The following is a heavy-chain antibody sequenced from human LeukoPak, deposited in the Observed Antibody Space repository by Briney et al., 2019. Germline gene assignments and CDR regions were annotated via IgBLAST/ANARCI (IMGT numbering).Heavy chain of an antibody. D-gene: IGHD1-26*01. J-gene: IGHJ4*02. CDR3: ARDRGGWELPPFDY. Sequence: GGSLRLSCAASGFTVSSNYMSWVRQAPGKGLEWVSVICSGGSTYYADSVKGRFTISRDNSKNTLYLQMNSLRAEDTAVYYCARDRGGWELPPFDYWGQGTLVTVSS. CDR1: GFTVSSNY. V-gene: IGHV3-66*01. CDR2: ICSGGST.